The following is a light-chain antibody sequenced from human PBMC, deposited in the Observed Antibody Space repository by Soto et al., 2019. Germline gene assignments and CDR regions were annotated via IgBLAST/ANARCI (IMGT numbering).Light chain of an antibody. Sequence: QSVLTQPPSASGAPGQRVTISCSGSGSNIGSNSVNWYQQLPGTAPKLLIYSSNQRPSGVPDRFSGSKSGTSASLAISGLQYEDETDYYCAAWDDSLSGNVVFGGGTKLTVL. CDR1: GSNIGSNS. J-gene: IGLJ2*01. CDR2: SSN. V-gene: IGLV1-44*01. CDR3: AAWDDSLSGNVV.